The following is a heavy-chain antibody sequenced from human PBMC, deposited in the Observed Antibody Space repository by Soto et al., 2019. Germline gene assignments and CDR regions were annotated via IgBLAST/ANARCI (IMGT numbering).Heavy chain of an antibody. CDR1: GYTFTGYY. J-gene: IGHJ4*02. D-gene: IGHD4-4*01. CDR3: ARADTVTTIDY. CDR2: INPNSGGT. Sequence: APVKVSCKASGYTFTGYYMHWVRQAPGQGLEWMGWINPNSGGTNYAQKFQGWVTMTRDTSISTAYMELSRLRSDDTAVYYCARADTVTTIDYWGQGTLVTVSS. V-gene: IGHV1-2*04.